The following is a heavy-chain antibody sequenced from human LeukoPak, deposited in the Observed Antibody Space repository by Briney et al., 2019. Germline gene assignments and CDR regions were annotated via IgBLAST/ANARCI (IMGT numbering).Heavy chain of an antibody. CDR3: ARDNQWPRHYYYYYMDV. Sequence: PGGSLRLSCAASGFTFSSYAMSWVRQAPGKGLEWVSAISGSGGSTYYADSVKGRFTISRDNSKNTLYLQMNSLRAEETAVYYCARDNQWPRHYYYYYMDVWGKGTTVTVSS. J-gene: IGHJ6*03. CDR2: ISGSGGST. D-gene: IGHD5-12*01. CDR1: GFTFSSYA. V-gene: IGHV3-23*01.